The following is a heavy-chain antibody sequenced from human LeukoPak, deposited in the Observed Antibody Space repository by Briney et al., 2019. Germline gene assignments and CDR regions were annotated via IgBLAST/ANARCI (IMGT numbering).Heavy chain of an antibody. D-gene: IGHD2-2*02. Sequence: PGGSLRLSCAASGFTSSSYWMHWVRHAPGKGLVXXXXXXXDGSSTSYADSVKGRFTISRDNAKNTLYLQMNSLRAEDTAVYYCARVGGYCSSTSCYIYFDYWGQGTLVTVSS. J-gene: IGHJ4*02. CDR3: ARVGGYCSSTSCYIYFDY. CDR1: GFTSSSYW. V-gene: IGHV3-74*01. CDR2: XXXDGSST.